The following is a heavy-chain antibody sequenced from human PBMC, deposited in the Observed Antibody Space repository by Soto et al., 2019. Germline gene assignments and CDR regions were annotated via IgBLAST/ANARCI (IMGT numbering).Heavy chain of an antibody. D-gene: IGHD4-4*01. Sequence: QVHLVQSGAEVKKPGASVKVSCKASGYTFTSCGISWVRQAPGQGLEWMGLINTYNGYTNYPQNFQDRVTMTTDTSTGTVYMELRSLTSDDTAVYYCARDLTKGLDVWGQGTTVTASS. V-gene: IGHV1-18*01. CDR3: ARDLTKGLDV. CDR1: GYTFTSCG. CDR2: INTYNGYT. J-gene: IGHJ6*02.